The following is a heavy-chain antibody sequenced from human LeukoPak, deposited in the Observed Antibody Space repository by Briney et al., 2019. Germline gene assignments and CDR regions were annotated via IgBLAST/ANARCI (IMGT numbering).Heavy chain of an antibody. Sequence: ASVKVSCKVSGYTLTELSMHWVRQAPGKGLEWMGGFDPEDGETIYAQKLQGRVTMTTDTSTSTAYMELRSLRSDDTAVYYCASDVDSSGYYRFDPWGQGTLVTVSS. D-gene: IGHD3-22*01. CDR3: ASDVDSSGYYRFDP. CDR1: GYTLTELS. V-gene: IGHV1-24*01. CDR2: FDPEDGET. J-gene: IGHJ5*02.